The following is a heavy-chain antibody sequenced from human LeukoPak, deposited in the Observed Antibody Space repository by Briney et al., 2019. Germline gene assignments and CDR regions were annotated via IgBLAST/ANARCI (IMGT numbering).Heavy chain of an antibody. D-gene: IGHD1-26*01. V-gene: IGHV1-24*01. CDR2: FDPEDDEI. J-gene: IGHJ4*02. Sequence: ASVKVSCKVSGYTLTESSIHWVRQTPGKGLQWMGGFDPEDDEIIYAQKFQGRVTMTEDTSTDTAYMELTSLRSEDTAVYYCAKNGVGSTWGNYFDYWGQGTLVTVSS. CDR1: GYTLTESS. CDR3: AKNGVGSTWGNYFDY.